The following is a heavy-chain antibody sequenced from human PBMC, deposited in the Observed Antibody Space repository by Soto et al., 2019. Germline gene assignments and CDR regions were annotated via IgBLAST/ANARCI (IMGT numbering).Heavy chain of an antibody. CDR3: ARGQGGYSYPNWFDP. Sequence: SETLSLTCAVSGGSISRGGYSWSLIRQPPGKGLEWIGYIYHSGSTYYNPSLKSRVTISVDRSKNQFSLKLSSVTAADTAVYYCARGQGGYSYPNWFDPWGQGTLVTVSS. V-gene: IGHV4-30-2*01. CDR2: IYHSGST. D-gene: IGHD5-18*01. J-gene: IGHJ5*02. CDR1: GGSISRGGYS.